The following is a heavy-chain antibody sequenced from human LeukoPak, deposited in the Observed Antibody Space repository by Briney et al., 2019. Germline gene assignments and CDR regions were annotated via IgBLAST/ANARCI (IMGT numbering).Heavy chain of an antibody. V-gene: IGHV4-30-2*01. CDR2: IHHSGST. Sequence: SETLSLTCAVSGGSISSGGYSWSWIRQPPGKGLEWIGYIHHSGSTYYNPSLKSRVTISVDRSKNQFSLKLSSVTAADTAVYYCASGCSSTSCYSPWLFDLWGRGTLVTVSS. D-gene: IGHD2-2*01. CDR1: GGSISSGGYS. CDR3: ASGCSSTSCYSPWLFDL. J-gene: IGHJ2*01.